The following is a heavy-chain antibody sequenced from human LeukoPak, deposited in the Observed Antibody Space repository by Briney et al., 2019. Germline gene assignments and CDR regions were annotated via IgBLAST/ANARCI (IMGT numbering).Heavy chain of an antibody. Sequence: PSETLSLTCTVSGYSISSGYYWGWIRQPPGKGLEWIGSIYHSGSTYYNPSLKSRVTISVDTSKNQFSLKPSSVTAADTAVHYCARSQYSYGPPQNYFDYWGQGTLVTVSS. CDR2: IYHSGST. D-gene: IGHD5-18*01. CDR3: ARSQYSYGPPQNYFDY. V-gene: IGHV4-38-2*02. J-gene: IGHJ4*02. CDR1: GYSISSGYY.